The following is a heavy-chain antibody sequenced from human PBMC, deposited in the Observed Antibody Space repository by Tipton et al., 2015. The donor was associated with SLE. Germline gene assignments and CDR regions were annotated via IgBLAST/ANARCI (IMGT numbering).Heavy chain of an antibody. CDR1: GGSMSSHY. CDR3: ARSQLGGYFYSLDV. D-gene: IGHD1-1*01. CDR2: IYYNGRT. J-gene: IGHJ6*02. V-gene: IGHV4-59*11. Sequence: TLSLTCTVSGGSMSSHYWSWIRQPPGKGLEWLGYIYYNGRTNYNPSLKSRVTISASTSKKEFSLKLNSMTAADSALYYCARSQLGGYFYSLDVWGQGTTVSVSS.